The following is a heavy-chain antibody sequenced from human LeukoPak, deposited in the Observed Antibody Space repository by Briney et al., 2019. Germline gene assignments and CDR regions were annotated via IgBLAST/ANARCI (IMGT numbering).Heavy chain of an antibody. V-gene: IGHV3-23*01. CDR3: AKDLYVLRYFDWLLEFDY. Sequence: GGSLRLYCAASGHTFSSYAMTWVRQAPGKALEWVSASSGSGSTTYCADPVKGRFTISRDNSKNTLYLQMNSLRAEDTAVYYCAKDLYVLRYFDWLLEFDYWGQGTLVTVSS. CDR2: SSGSGSTT. J-gene: IGHJ4*02. CDR1: GHTFSSYA. D-gene: IGHD3-9*01.